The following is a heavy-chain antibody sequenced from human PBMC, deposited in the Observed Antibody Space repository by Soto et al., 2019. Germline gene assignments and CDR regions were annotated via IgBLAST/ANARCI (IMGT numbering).Heavy chain of an antibody. V-gene: IGHV1-69*13. CDR1: GDFFNRYA. Sequence: SVKVPCKASGDFFNRYASIWVRQAPGQGLEWVGGIIPKFNAPNSAQKFQDRVTITADESTSTAYMELSRLRSEDTAVYYCAKGSFYDASNSFDTTGMYYRYFGLDVWGQGTTVTVSS. J-gene: IGHJ6*02. CDR3: AKGSFYDASNSFDTTGMYYRYFGLDV. D-gene: IGHD3-16*02. CDR2: IIPKFNAP.